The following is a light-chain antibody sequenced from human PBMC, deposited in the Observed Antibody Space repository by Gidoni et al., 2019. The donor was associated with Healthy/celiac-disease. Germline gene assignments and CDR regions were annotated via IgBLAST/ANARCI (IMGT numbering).Light chain of an antibody. CDR1: KSGDKY. CDR2: QDS. Sequence: SYELTQPPSVSVSPGQTASITCSGDKSGDKYACWYQQKPGQSPVLVIYQDSKRPSGIPERFSGSNSGNTATLTISGTQAMDEADYYCQAWDSSTAVFGGGTKLTV. CDR3: QAWDSSTAV. J-gene: IGLJ2*01. V-gene: IGLV3-1*01.